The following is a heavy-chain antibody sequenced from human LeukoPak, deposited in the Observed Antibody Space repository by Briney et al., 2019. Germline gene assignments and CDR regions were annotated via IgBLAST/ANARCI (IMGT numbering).Heavy chain of an antibody. CDR3: AKGHSSGWYYFDY. V-gene: IGHV3-74*01. Sequence: PGGSLRLSCAASGFTFSSTWMHWFRQAPGKGPVWVSRIHSDGSSTIYADSVKGRFTISRDNARNTLYLQMNSLRAEDMALYYCAKGHSSGWYYFDYWGQGTLVTVSS. D-gene: IGHD6-19*01. CDR1: GFTFSSTW. J-gene: IGHJ4*02. CDR2: IHSDGSST.